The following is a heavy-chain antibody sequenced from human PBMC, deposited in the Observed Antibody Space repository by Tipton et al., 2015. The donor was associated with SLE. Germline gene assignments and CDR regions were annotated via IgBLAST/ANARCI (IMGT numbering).Heavy chain of an antibody. CDR2: IDYSGST. CDR3: ARRRGYCSGGSCPYYFDY. D-gene: IGHD2-15*01. J-gene: IGHJ4*01. CDR1: GGSISSSSSY. V-gene: IGHV4-39*07. Sequence: TLSLTCTVSGGSISSSSSYWGWICPHPGKGLEWLGSIDYSGSTYYNPSLKGRATISVDTSKNQFSLKLSSVTAADTAVYYCARRRGYCSGGSCPYYFDYWGQERWSPSPQ.